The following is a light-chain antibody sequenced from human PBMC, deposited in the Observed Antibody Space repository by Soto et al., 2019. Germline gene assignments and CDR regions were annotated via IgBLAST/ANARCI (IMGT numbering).Light chain of an antibody. Sequence: LSHPRSVSGSPGQSVTISCTGTSSDVGGYNYVSWYQQYPGKAPKLMIYDVSGRPSGVPDRFSGSKSGNTASLTISGLQAEDEADYYCCSYAGSFIFVFGTGTKVTVL. J-gene: IGLJ1*01. CDR3: CSYAGSFIFV. CDR2: DVS. V-gene: IGLV2-11*01. CDR1: SSDVGGYNY.